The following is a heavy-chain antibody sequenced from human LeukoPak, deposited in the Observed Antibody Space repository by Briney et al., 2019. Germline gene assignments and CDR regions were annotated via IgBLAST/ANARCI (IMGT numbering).Heavy chain of an antibody. J-gene: IGHJ4*02. V-gene: IGHV3-21*04. CDR3: AKDVSGGSYFDY. Sequence: AGGSLRLSCAASGFTFSSYSMNWVRQAPGKGLEWVSSISSSSSYIYYADSVKGRFTISRDNSKNTLYLHMNSLRVEDTAVYYCAKDVSGGSYFDYWGQGTLVTVSS. D-gene: IGHD3-10*01. CDR1: GFTFSSYS. CDR2: ISSSSSYI.